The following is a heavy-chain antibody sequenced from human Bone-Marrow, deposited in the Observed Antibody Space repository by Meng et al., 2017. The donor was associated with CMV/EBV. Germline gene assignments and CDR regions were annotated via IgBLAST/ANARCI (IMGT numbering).Heavy chain of an antibody. J-gene: IGHJ4*02. V-gene: IGHV4-61*02. CDR2: FHTTGST. CDR1: GGSISSGTYF. CDR3: TRGGGN. Sequence: TLSLTCSVSGGSISSGTYFWNWIRQSAGKGLEWIGRFHTTGSTNYNPSLTSRVTIAVDTSKNEFSLKLSSVTAADTAVYYCTRGGGNWGQGTLVTVSS.